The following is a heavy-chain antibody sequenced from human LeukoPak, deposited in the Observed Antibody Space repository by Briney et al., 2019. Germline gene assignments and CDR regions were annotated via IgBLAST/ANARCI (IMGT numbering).Heavy chain of an antibody. D-gene: IGHD1-1*01. V-gene: IGHV4-39*01. CDR3: ASLLENFDY. CDR2: IYYSGST. CDR1: GGSISSSSYY. J-gene: IGHJ4*02. Sequence: PSETLSLTCTVSGGSISSSSYYWGWIRQPPRKGLEWIGSIYYSGSTYYNPSLKSRVTISVDTSKNQFSLKLSSVTAADTAVYYCASLLENFDYWGQGTLVTVSS.